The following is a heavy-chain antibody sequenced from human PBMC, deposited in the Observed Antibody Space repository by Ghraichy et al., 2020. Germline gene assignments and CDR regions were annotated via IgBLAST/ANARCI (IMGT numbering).Heavy chain of an antibody. J-gene: IGHJ4*02. Sequence: GGSLRLSCAASGFTFRDFAMSWVRQPPGKGLEWVATISFNYKDTFYADSVKGRFTISRDNSRNTVYLQMTSLRAGDTAGYYCVDPPTTYDSWGQGTLVVVSS. CDR2: ISFNYKDT. CDR1: GFTFRDFA. D-gene: IGHD4-11*01. V-gene: IGHV3-23*01. CDR3: VDPPTTYDS.